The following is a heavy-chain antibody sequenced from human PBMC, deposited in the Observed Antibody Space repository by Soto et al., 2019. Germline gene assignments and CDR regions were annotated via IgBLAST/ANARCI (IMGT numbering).Heavy chain of an antibody. V-gene: IGHV5-51*01. CDR1: GYDFTSYW. CDR2: IQPVDSDT. D-gene: IGHD5-12*01. CDR3: ARVLRSGYLAYFYYAMDV. Sequence: EAQLVQSGAEVKQPGESLKISCKGSGYDFTSYWIGWVRQMPGQGLEWMGIIQPVDSDTRYSPSFQGQVTISVDKSIGTAYLQWSSLKGSDTAMYYCARVLRSGYLAYFYYAMDVWGQGTTVTVSS. J-gene: IGHJ6*02.